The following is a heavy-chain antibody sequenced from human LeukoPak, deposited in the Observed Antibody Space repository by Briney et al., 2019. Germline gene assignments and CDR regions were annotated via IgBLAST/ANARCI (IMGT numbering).Heavy chain of an antibody. CDR1: GGSISGGACY. J-gene: IGHJ6*03. CDR3: ARVGATYPHYYMDV. Sequence: SETLSLTCTASGGSISGGACYWSWLRQPPGRGLEWIGYIHHTGSTYYSPSLKSRVTISVDRSKNQFSLKLSSVTAADTAVYYCARVGATYPHYYMDVWGKGTTVTVAS. CDR2: IHHTGST. V-gene: IGHV4-30-2*01. D-gene: IGHD3-16*01.